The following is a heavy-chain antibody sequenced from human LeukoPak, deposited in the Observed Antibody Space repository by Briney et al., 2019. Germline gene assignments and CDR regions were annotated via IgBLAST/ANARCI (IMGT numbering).Heavy chain of an antibody. CDR2: MNTYGSST. D-gene: IGHD5-18*01. V-gene: IGHV3-74*01. CDR3: ARDFLQLGG. CDR1: RFTFRKCW. J-gene: IGHJ3*01. Sequence: GGPVTLPCDASRFTFRKCWMHWLRQAPGRGLVWVSRMNTYGSSTFYVDSVKDRFTIYRDNVKNTLYLQMNSLRAEDTAVYYCARDFLQLGGWGQGTMVTVSS.